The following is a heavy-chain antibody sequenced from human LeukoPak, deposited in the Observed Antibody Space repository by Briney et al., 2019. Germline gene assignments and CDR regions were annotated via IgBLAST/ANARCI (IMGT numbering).Heavy chain of an antibody. V-gene: IGHV3-7*01. CDR3: ARGGLSGQRTDLFDI. CDR2: IKQDGSDK. CDR1: GFTFSNYW. J-gene: IGHJ3*02. D-gene: IGHD2/OR15-2a*01. Sequence: GGSLRLSCAASGFTFSNYWMSWVRQAPGKGLEWVANIKQDGSDKNYVDSMKGRFTISRDNAKNSLYLQMNSLRAEDTALYYCARGGLSGQRTDLFDIWGQGTMVTVSS.